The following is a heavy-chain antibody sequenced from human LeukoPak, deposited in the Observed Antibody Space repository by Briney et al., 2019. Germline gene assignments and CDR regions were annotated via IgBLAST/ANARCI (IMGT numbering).Heavy chain of an antibody. Sequence: GGSLRLSCATSGFIFSGYGMHWVRQAPGKGLEWVTVIWSDGSNKYYADSVKGRFTISRDNSKNTLYLQMNSLRAEDTAVYYCVRGYYAGRGHHFEYWGQGTLVTVSS. D-gene: IGHD3-22*01. CDR1: GFIFSGYG. CDR3: VRGYYAGRGHHFEY. V-gene: IGHV3-33*01. J-gene: IGHJ4*02. CDR2: IWSDGSNK.